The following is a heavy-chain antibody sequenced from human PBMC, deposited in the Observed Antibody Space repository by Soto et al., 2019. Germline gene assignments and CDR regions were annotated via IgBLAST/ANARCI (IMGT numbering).Heavy chain of an antibody. D-gene: IGHD3-3*01. Sequence: SETPSLTCAVSGGSISSNNWWSWVRQAPGKGLEWIGEIYHSGRTSYNPSLRSRVTMSVDKSKNQFSLIVTSVTAADTAVYYCTKDGSGHPYYSDNWGPGTLVTVSS. CDR1: GGSISSNNW. CDR3: TKDGSGHPYYSDN. V-gene: IGHV4-4*02. J-gene: IGHJ4*02. CDR2: IYHSGRT.